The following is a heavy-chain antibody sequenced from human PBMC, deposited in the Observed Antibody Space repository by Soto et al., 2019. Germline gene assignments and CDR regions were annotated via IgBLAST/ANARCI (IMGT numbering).Heavy chain of an antibody. Sequence: EVQLLESGRGLVQPGGSLRLSCAASGFTFSSSAMSWVRQAPGKGLEWVSSISNSGGSTYYADSVKGRFTISRDNSKNTLYLQMNSLQAEDTAVYYCAKGCGGDCYSGVQYWGQGTLVNVSS. V-gene: IGHV3-23*01. CDR2: ISNSGGST. D-gene: IGHD2-21*02. CDR1: GFTFSSSA. J-gene: IGHJ4*02. CDR3: AKGCGGDCYSGVQY.